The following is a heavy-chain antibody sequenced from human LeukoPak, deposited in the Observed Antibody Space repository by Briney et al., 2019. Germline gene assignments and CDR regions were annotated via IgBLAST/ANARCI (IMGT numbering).Heavy chain of an antibody. D-gene: IGHD2-15*01. Sequence: SETLSLTCAVSGYSISSGIYWGWIRQPPGKGLEGLGIIDHSGSIYYNPSLKRRVTISVDTSKNQFTLKLSSETAADTAVYYCARLGCWYSLDYWGQGTLVTVSS. CDR1: GYSISSGIY. J-gene: IGHJ4*02. CDR2: IDHSGSI. CDR3: ARLGCWYSLDY. V-gene: IGHV4-38-2*01.